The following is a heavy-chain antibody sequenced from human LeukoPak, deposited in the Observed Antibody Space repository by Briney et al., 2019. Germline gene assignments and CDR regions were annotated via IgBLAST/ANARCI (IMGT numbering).Heavy chain of an antibody. CDR1: GGSISGYY. V-gene: IGHV4-59*08. D-gene: IGHD3-10*01. Sequence: SETLSLTCTVSGGSISGYYWSWIRQPPGKGLEWIGYIFSSGSTNYNPSLKSRVTISEDTSVNQFSLKLSSVTAADTAVYYCARHYYGTSDSYSFDYWGQGTLVTVSS. J-gene: IGHJ4*02. CDR2: IFSSGST. CDR3: ARHYYGTSDSYSFDY.